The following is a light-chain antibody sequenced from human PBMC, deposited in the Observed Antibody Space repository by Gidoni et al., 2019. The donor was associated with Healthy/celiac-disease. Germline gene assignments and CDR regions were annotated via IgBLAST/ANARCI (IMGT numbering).Light chain of an antibody. Sequence: QSALTQPASVSGYPGQSITISCTGTSSDVGGYNYVSWYHQHPGNAPKLMIYDVSNRPSGVSNRFSGSKSGNTASLTISGLQAEDEADYYCSSYTSSSTSFGTGTKVTVL. J-gene: IGLJ1*01. CDR3: SSYTSSSTS. V-gene: IGLV2-14*03. CDR2: DVS. CDR1: SSDVGGYNY.